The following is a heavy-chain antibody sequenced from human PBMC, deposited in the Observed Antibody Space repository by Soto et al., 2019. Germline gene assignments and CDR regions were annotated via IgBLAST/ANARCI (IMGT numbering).Heavy chain of an antibody. CDR1: GFTFSSYA. Sequence: EVQLVESGGGLVQPGGSLRLSCAASGFTFSSYAMHWVRQAPGKGLEYVSAISSNGGSTYYANSVKGRFTISRDNSKNTLYLQMGSLRAEDMAVYYCARRIVATYGMDVWGQGTTVTVSS. V-gene: IGHV3-64*01. CDR3: ARRIVATYGMDV. J-gene: IGHJ6*02. D-gene: IGHD5-12*01. CDR2: ISSNGGST.